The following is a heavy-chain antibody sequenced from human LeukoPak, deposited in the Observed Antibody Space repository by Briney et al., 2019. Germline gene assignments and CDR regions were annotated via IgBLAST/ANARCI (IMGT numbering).Heavy chain of an antibody. J-gene: IGHJ4*02. CDR1: GGSISSYY. Sequence: SETLSLTCTVSGGSISSYYWSWIRQPPGKGLEGIGYIYYSGSTNYNPSLKTRVTISVDTSKNQFSLKLSSVTAACTAVYYCARHTRDWRMVDYWGQGTLVTVSS. CDR2: IYYSGST. V-gene: IGHV4-59*08. D-gene: IGHD3/OR15-3a*01. CDR3: ARHTRDWRMVDY.